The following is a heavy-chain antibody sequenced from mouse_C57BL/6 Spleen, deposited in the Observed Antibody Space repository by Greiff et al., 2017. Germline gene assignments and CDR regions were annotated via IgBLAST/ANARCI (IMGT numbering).Heavy chain of an antibody. V-gene: IGHV14-2*01. J-gene: IGHJ1*03. D-gene: IGHD1-1*01. CDR3: ARSYYYGSIHWYFDV. CDR2: IDPEDGET. CDR1: GFNIKDYY. Sequence: EVKLLESGAELVKPGASVKLSCTASGFNIKDYYMHWVKQRTEQGLEWIGRIDPEDGETKYAPKFQGKATITADTSSNTAYLQLSSLTSEDTAVYYCARSYYYGSIHWYFDVWGTGTTVTVSS.